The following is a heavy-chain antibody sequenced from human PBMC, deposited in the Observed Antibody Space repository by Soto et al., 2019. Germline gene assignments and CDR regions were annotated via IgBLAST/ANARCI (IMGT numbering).Heavy chain of an antibody. CDR1: GFTFSSYA. J-gene: IGHJ4*02. CDR3: AKHYDYGDYEN. V-gene: IGHV3-23*01. CDR2: ISGSGGST. Sequence: LRLSCAAPGFTFSSYAMSWVRQAPGKGLEWVSAISGSGGSTYYADSVKGRFTISRDNSKNTLYLQMNSLRAEDTAVYYCAKHYDYGDYENWGQGTLVTVSS. D-gene: IGHD4-17*01.